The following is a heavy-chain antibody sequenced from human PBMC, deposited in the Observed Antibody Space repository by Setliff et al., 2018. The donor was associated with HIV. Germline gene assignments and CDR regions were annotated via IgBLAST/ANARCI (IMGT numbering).Heavy chain of an antibody. CDR3: GRENPWDY. V-gene: IGHV4-39*01. Sequence: KASETLSLTCTVSGGPISSSDYYWGWISQHPGKGLEWIGSIYYTGRSFHNPSLKGPITISVDTSKTQFSLKLSSVPAADTAVYYCGRENPWDYWGQGTLVTVSS. J-gene: IGHJ4*02. CDR1: GGPISSSDYY. CDR2: IYYTGRS.